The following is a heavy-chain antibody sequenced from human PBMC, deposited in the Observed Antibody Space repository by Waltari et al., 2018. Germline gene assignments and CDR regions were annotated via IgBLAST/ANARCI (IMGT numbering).Heavy chain of an antibody. CDR3: ARAPAPFDLWNSYYSWLDP. J-gene: IGHJ5*02. Sequence: QVQLVQSGAEVKKPGASVKVSCKSSGYTFTTYDINWVRQAPGQGLGWKGWMNPKKGNSGNAQKCQGRVTMTRDASISTAFMELSSLTSDDTAVYYCARAPAPFDLWNSYYSWLDPWGQGTLVTVSS. CDR2: MNPKKGNS. CDR1: GYTFTTYD. D-gene: IGHD3-3*01. V-gene: IGHV1-8*02.